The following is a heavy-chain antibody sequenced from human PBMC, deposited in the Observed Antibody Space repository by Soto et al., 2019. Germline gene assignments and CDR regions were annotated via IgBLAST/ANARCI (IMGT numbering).Heavy chain of an antibody. D-gene: IGHD1-20*01. CDR3: ARDALFTWYNWNHGTNWFDP. CDR1: GFTFSSYS. Sequence: GGSLRLSCAASGFTFSSYSMNWVRQAPGKGLEWVSSISSSSSYIYYADSVKGRFTISRDNAKNSLYLQMNSLRAEDTAVYYCARDALFTWYNWNHGTNWFDPWGQGTLVTVSS. J-gene: IGHJ5*02. CDR2: ISSSSSYI. V-gene: IGHV3-21*01.